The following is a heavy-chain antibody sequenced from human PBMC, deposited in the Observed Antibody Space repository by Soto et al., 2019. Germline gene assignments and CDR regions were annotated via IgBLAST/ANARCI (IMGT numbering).Heavy chain of an antibody. V-gene: IGHV3-66*01. D-gene: IGHD6-19*01. CDR2: IYSGGST. CDR1: GFTVSSNY. CDR3: ARDRIAVAGNPEYFQH. J-gene: IGHJ1*01. Sequence: EVQLVESGGGLVQPGGSLRLSCAASGFTVSSNYMSWDRQAPGKVLEWVSVIYSGGSTYYADSVKGRFTISRDNSKNTLYLQMNSLRAEDTAVYYCARDRIAVAGNPEYFQHWGQGTLVTVSS.